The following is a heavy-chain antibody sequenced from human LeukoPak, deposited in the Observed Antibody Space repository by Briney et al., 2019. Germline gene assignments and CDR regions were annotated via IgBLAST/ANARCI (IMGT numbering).Heavy chain of an antibody. J-gene: IGHJ4*02. CDR1: RYSFTGYY. CDR2: INPNSGAA. V-gene: IGHV1-2*02. Sequence: GASVKVSCKTSRYSFTGYYMHWVRQAPGQGLEWMGWINPNSGAATYAQRFQGRVTMTRDTSISTAYMELSSLRSDDTAVYYCARVVGSGWYVYWGQGTLVTVSS. CDR3: ARVVGSGWYVY. D-gene: IGHD6-19*01.